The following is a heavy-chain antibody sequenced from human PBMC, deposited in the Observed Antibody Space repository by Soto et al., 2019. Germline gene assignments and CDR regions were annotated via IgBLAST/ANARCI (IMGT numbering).Heavy chain of an antibody. D-gene: IGHD3-16*01. Sequence: EVQLVESGGGLVPPGGSLRLSCAASGFTFTNYWMHWFRQAPGKGLVWVSRVNSDGSATNYADSVKGRLTVSRDNAKNTLYLQTNSPRVDDTAVYYCARGGRGGFDYWGQGALVTVSS. V-gene: IGHV3-74*01. CDR3: ARGGRGGFDY. CDR2: VNSDGSAT. CDR1: GFTFTNYW. J-gene: IGHJ4*02.